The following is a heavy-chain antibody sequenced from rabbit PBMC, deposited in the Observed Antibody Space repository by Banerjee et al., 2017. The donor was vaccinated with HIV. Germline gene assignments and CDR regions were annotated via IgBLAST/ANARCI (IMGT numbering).Heavy chain of an antibody. J-gene: IGHJ4*01. Sequence: QSLEESGGDLVKPEGSLTLTCTASGFSFSSGYYTCWVRQAPGKGLEWIGCIYSGGGSTYYASWAKGRFTISKTSSTTVTLQVTSLTAADTATYFCARGLVDYVSSSGYPYYFVLWGPGTLVTVS. V-gene: IGHV1S40*01. CDR2: IYSGGGST. CDR3: ARGLVDYVSSSGYPYYFVL. D-gene: IGHD1-1*01. CDR1: GFSFSSGYY.